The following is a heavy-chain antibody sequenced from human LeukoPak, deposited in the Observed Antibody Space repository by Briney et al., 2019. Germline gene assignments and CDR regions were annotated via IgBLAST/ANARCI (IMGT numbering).Heavy chain of an antibody. D-gene: IGHD6-13*01. Sequence: KASETLSITCTVSGGSISSYYWSWIRQPPGKGLEWIGYIYYSGSTNYNPSLKSRVTISVDTSKNQFSLKLSSVTAADAAVYYCARDFRYSSSWYEGYWFDPWGQGTLVTVSS. CDR2: IYYSGST. V-gene: IGHV4-59*01. J-gene: IGHJ5*02. CDR1: GGSISSYY. CDR3: ARDFRYSSSWYEGYWFDP.